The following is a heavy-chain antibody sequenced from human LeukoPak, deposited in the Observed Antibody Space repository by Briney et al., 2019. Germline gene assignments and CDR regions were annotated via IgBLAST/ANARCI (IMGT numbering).Heavy chain of an antibody. V-gene: IGHV1-69*05. J-gene: IGHJ4*02. D-gene: IGHD5-18*01. CDR1: GGTFSSYA. CDR2: IIPIFGTA. Sequence: ASVKVSCKASGGTFSSYAISWVRQAPGQVLEWMGGIIPIFGTANYAQKFQGRVTITTDESTSTAYMELSSLRSEDTAVYYCAKLYSYGRIPPDYWGQGTLVTVSS. CDR3: AKLYSYGRIPPDY.